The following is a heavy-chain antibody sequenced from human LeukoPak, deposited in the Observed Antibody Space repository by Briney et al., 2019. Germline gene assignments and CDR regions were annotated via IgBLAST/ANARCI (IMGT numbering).Heavy chain of an antibody. CDR1: GYTFTSYY. Sequence: ASVKVSCKASGYTFTSYYMHWVRQAPGQGLEWMGIINPSGGSTNYAQKFQGRVTITADKSTSTAYMELSSLRSEDTAVYYCAEPGYSSSWYQGITNAFDIWGQGTMVTVSS. V-gene: IGHV1-46*01. D-gene: IGHD6-13*01. CDR2: INPSGGST. J-gene: IGHJ3*02. CDR3: AEPGYSSSWYQGITNAFDI.